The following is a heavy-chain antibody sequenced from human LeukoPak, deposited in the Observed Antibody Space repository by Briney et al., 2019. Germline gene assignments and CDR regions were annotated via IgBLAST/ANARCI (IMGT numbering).Heavy chain of an antibody. Sequence: ASVKVSCKASGGTFSSYAISWVRQAPGQGLEWMGGIIPIFGTANYAQKFQGRVTITTDESTSTAYMELSSLRSEDTAVYYCARAPGTAMVTNYYYYMDVWGKGTTVTVSS. CDR2: IIPIFGTA. V-gene: IGHV1-69*05. J-gene: IGHJ6*03. D-gene: IGHD5-18*01. CDR3: ARAPGTAMVTNYYYYMDV. CDR1: GGTFSSYA.